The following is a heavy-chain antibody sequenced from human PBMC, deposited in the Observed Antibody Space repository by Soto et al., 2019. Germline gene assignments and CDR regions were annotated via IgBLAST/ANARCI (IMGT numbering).Heavy chain of an antibody. D-gene: IGHD3-3*01. CDR2: IYYSGST. J-gene: IGHJ5*02. Sequence: QVQLQESGPGLVKPSQTLSLTCTVSGGSISSGGYYWSWIRQHPGKGLEWIGYIYYSGSTYYNPSLKSRVTISVDTSKNQFSLKLSSVTAADTAVYYCARDARGDFWSGYYSGRAWFDPWGQGTLVTVSS. V-gene: IGHV4-31*03. CDR1: GGSISSGGYY. CDR3: ARDARGDFWSGYYSGRAWFDP.